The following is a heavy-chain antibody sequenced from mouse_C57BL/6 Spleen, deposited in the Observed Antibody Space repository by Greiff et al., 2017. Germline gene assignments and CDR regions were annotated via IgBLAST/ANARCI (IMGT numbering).Heavy chain of an antibody. D-gene: IGHD1-1*01. Sequence: EVHLVESGPGLVKPSQSLSLTCSVTGYSITSGYYWNWIRQFPGNKLEWMGYISYDGSNNYNPSLKNRISITRDTSKNQFFLKLNPVTTEDTATYYCARENYGSSYPWGQGTLVTVSA. CDR2: ISYDGSN. CDR1: GYSITSGYY. V-gene: IGHV3-6*01. CDR3: ARENYGSSYP. J-gene: IGHJ3*01.